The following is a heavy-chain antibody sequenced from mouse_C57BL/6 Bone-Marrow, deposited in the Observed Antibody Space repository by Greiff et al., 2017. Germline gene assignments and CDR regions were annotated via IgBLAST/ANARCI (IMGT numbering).Heavy chain of an antibody. CDR1: GYTFTTYP. CDR3: AMRYYGSSYWYFDV. V-gene: IGHV1-47*01. J-gene: IGHJ1*03. D-gene: IGHD1-1*01. Sequence: VHLVESGAELVKPGASVKMSCKASGYTFTTYPIEWMKQNHGKSLEWIGNFHPYNDDTKYNEKFKGKATLTVEKSSSTVYLELSRLTSDDSAVYYCAMRYYGSSYWYFDVWGTGTTVTVSS. CDR2: FHPYNDDT.